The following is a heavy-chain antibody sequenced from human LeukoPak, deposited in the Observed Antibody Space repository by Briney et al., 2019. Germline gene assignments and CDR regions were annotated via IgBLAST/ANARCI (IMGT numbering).Heavy chain of an antibody. CDR1: GFTSSSYW. V-gene: IGHV3-7*01. D-gene: IGHD2-15*01. Sequence: PGGSLRLSCAASGFTSSSYWMSWVRQAPGKGLEWVANIKQDGSEKYYVDSVKGRFTISRDNAKNSLYLQMNSLRAEDTAVYYCAREWDYCSGGSCYRVGYYFDYWGQGTLVTVSS. CDR3: AREWDYCSGGSCYRVGYYFDY. CDR2: IKQDGSEK. J-gene: IGHJ4*02.